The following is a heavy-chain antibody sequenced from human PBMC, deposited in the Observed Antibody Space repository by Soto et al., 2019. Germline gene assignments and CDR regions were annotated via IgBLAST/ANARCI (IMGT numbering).Heavy chain of an antibody. D-gene: IGHD3-10*01. J-gene: IGHJ4*02. CDR2: IYYSGST. CDR1: GDSISSSGYN. Sequence: QVQLQESGPGLVKPSQTLSLTCTVSGDSISSSGYNWAWIRQHPGKGLEWIGYIYYSGSTYYNPSLKSRVTISVDTSQNPFSLKRSSVTSADTAVYFWARYGSGSYYPTTFDYWGQGTLVTVSS. V-gene: IGHV4-31*03. CDR3: ARYGSGSYYPTTFDY.